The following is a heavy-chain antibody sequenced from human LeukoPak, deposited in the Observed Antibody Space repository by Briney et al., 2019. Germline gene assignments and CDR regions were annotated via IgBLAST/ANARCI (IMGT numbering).Heavy chain of an antibody. CDR1: GGSISSYY. Sequence: SETLSLTCTVSGGSISSYYWSWIRQPPGKGLEWIGYIYYSGSTNYNPSLKCRVTISVDTSKNQFSLKLSSVTAADTAVYYCARDLGSGSEGFDYWGQGTLVTVSS. V-gene: IGHV4-59*01. J-gene: IGHJ4*02. CDR2: IYYSGST. CDR3: ARDLGSGSEGFDY.